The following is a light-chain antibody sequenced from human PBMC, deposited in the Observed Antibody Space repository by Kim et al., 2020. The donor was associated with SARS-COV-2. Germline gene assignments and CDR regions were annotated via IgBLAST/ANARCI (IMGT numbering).Light chain of an antibody. CDR1: KLGDKS. CDR3: QAWDSSNGDV. V-gene: IGLV3-1*01. J-gene: IGLJ1*01. Sequence: SPGQTASITCSGDKLGDKSIFWYQVKAGQSPVLVIYQDTKRPSGIPGRFSGSKSGNIATLTISGTQAADEADFYCQAWDSSNGDVFGTGTKVTVL. CDR2: QDT.